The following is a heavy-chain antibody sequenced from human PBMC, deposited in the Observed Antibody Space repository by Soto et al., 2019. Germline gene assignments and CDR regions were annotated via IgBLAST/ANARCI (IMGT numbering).Heavy chain of an antibody. J-gene: IGHJ4*02. CDR1: GGSLSTNP. CDR2: TGSGTGPG. Sequence: QVQLVQSGPEVKKPGSSVKVSCKASGGSLSTNPISWVRQAPGQGLEWMGGTGSGTGPGNHAQKFQGRLTVTADNSTSTVYMELTNLSSEDTAVYYFARRHSGGFFRFFDSWGQGTLVTVSS. V-gene: IGHV1-69*06. CDR3: ARRHSGGFFRFFDS. D-gene: IGHD2-15*01.